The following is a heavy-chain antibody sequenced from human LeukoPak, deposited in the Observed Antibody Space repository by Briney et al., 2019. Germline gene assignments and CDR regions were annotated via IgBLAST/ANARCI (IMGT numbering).Heavy chain of an antibody. V-gene: IGHV1-8*03. J-gene: IGHJ4*02. Sequence: ASVKVSCKASGYTFTSYDINWVRQATGQGLEWMGWMNPNSGNTGYAQKFQGRVTITRNTSISTAYMELSSLRSEDTAVYYCARGRRQGRCSSTSCYSYYFGYWGQGTLVTVSS. D-gene: IGHD2-2*01. CDR2: MNPNSGNT. CDR3: ARGRRQGRCSSTSCYSYYFGY. CDR1: GYTFTSYD.